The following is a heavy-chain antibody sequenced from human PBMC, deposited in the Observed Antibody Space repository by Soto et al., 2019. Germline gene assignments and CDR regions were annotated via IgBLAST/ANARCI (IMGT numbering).Heavy chain of an antibody. J-gene: IGHJ4*02. D-gene: IGHD2-21*01. Sequence: SETLSLTCAVSGYSISSGYYWAWIRQPPGKGLEWIGSIHHSGRTYSNPSLKSRLTISVDTSTNKFSLKLPSVTAADTAVYYCARGDDIAVVTTYFPDFCGWGAMVTVFS. V-gene: IGHV4-38-2*01. CDR2: IHHSGRT. CDR1: GYSISSGYY. CDR3: ARGDDIAVVTTYFPDF.